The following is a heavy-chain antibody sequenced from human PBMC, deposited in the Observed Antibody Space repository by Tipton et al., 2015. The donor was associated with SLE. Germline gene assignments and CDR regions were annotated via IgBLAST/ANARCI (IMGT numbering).Heavy chain of an antibody. V-gene: IGHV4-39*07. D-gene: IGHD2-8*02. CDR3: ARDRDIVLEPVPIPPAFDI. Sequence: GLVKPSETLSLTCIVSGGSITTRSYYWGWIRQPPGKGLEWIASISYSGATYYSPSLKSRVIISLDTSRNHFSLKLTSVTAADTAVYFCARDRDIVLEPVPIPPAFDIWGQGTTVTVSS. J-gene: IGHJ3*02. CDR2: ISYSGAT. CDR1: GGSITTRSYY.